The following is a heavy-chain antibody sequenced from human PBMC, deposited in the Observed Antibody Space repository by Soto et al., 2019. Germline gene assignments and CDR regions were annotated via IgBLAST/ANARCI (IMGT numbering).Heavy chain of an antibody. CDR3: ATSYGSGYRAFDS. CDR2: INPILSMS. CDR1: GDTFNFYS. V-gene: IGHV1-69*02. Sequence: QVQLVQSGADVQRPGSSVRVSCKASGDTFNFYSINWVRQAPGLGLQWMGSINPILSMSNYAPRFQGRVTMTADKSTSTAYMELSSLRSEDTAMYYCATSYGSGYRAFDSWGQGALVTVSS. J-gene: IGHJ4*02. D-gene: IGHD3-10*01.